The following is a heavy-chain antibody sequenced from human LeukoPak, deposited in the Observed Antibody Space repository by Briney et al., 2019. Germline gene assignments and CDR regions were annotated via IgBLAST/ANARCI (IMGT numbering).Heavy chain of an antibody. CDR2: ISGSGGST. J-gene: IGHJ4*02. Sequence: SGGSLRLSCAASGFTFSSYAMSWVRQAPGKGLEWVSAISGSGGSTYYADSVKGRFTISRDNSKNTLYLQMNSLRAEDTAVYYCAKDRWSSGWPFDYWGQGTLVTVSS. CDR3: AKDRWSSGWPFDY. CDR1: GFTFSSYA. D-gene: IGHD6-19*01. V-gene: IGHV3-23*01.